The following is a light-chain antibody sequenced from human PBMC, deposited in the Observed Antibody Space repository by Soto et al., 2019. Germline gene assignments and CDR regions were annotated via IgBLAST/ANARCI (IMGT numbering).Light chain of an antibody. CDR3: QQSYSAPWT. CDR1: QSISSY. Sequence: DIPMTQSPSSLSASVGDRVTITCRASQSISSYLNWYQQKPGKVPKLLIYGASSVQSGVPSRFSGGGSGTDFTLTISSLQPEDYATYYCQQSYSAPWTFGQGTEVEIK. J-gene: IGKJ1*01. V-gene: IGKV1-39*01. CDR2: GAS.